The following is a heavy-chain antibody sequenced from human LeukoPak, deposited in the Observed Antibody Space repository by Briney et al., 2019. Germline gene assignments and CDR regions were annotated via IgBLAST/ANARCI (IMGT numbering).Heavy chain of an antibody. CDR2: IYYSGST. CDR3: ARDLGDNWFDP. Sequence: SETLSLTCTVSGGSISSYYWSWIRQPPGKGLEWIGYIYYSGSTNYNPSLKNRVTISVDTSKNQFSLKLSSVTAADTAVYYCARDLGDNWFDPWGQGTLVTVSS. V-gene: IGHV4-59*12. J-gene: IGHJ5*02. CDR1: GGSISSYY.